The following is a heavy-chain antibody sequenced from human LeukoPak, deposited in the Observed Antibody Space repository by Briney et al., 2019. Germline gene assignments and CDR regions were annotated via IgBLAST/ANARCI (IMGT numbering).Heavy chain of an antibody. J-gene: IGHJ4*02. CDR3: ARAGSSAYVLDY. D-gene: IGHD3-22*01. CDR1: GGSISSYY. V-gene: IGHV4-59*01. Sequence: SETLSLTCTVSGGSISSYYWSWIRQPPGKGLEWIGYIYYSGNTNYNPSLKSRVTISVDTSKSRFSLKLSSVTAADTAVYYCARAGSSAYVLDYWGQGTLVTVSS. CDR2: IYYSGNT.